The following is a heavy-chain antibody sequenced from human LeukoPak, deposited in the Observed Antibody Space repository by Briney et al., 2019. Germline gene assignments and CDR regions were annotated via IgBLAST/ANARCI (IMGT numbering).Heavy chain of an antibody. CDR3: ARRSSSSTWSLGY. J-gene: IGHJ4*02. V-gene: IGHV5-51*01. D-gene: IGHD6-13*01. CDR2: IYPGDSDT. CDR1: GYSFTNYW. Sequence: GESLKISCKGSGYSFTNYWIGWVRQMPGKGLEWMGTIYPGDSDTRYSPSFQGQVTISADKSISTAYLQWSSLKASDTAMYYCARRSSSSTWSLGYWGQGTLVTVSS.